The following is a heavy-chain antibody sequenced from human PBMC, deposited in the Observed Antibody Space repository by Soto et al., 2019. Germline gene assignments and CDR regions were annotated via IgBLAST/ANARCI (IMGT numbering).Heavy chain of an antibody. D-gene: IGHD4-17*01. CDR2: IYHSGTT. CDR1: GDSISSGGYY. V-gene: IGHV4-31*11. Sequence: QVVLQESGPGLVKPSQTISLTCAVSGDSISSGGYYWSWIPQRPGKDLEWIAFIYHSGTTYFNLYLKSRISISMVQSRNQFSLSLISVTAAGSAVYYCASGHDFGDCPEGFDIWGQGTMVTCAS. J-gene: IGHJ3*02. CDR3: ASGHDFGDCPEGFDI.